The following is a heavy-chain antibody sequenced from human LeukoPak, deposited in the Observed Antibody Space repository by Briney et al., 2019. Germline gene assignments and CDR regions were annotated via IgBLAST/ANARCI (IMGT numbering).Heavy chain of an antibody. Sequence: ETLSLTCGVYGGSFSGYYWSWIRQPPGKGMERVANIKQDGSEKYYVDSVKGRFTISRDNPKNSLYLQMNSLRAEDTAVYYYARDPTIFGVVIVPDYWGQGTLVTVSS. CDR2: IKQDGSEK. V-gene: IGHV3-7*01. CDR1: GGSFSGYY. J-gene: IGHJ4*02. D-gene: IGHD3-3*01. CDR3: ARDPTIFGVVIVPDY.